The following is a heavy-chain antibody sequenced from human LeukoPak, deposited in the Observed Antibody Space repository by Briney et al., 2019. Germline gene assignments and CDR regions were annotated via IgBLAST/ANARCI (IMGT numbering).Heavy chain of an antibody. V-gene: IGHV5-51*01. CDR1: GYRFTSYW. Sequence: GESLKIPCKGSGYRFTSYWIAWVRQMPGKGLEWMGIIYPGDSNTRYSPSFLGQVTISADKSISTAYLQWSSLKASDTAIYYCAVSTLEYMDVWGKGTTVTVSS. J-gene: IGHJ6*03. D-gene: IGHD2-15*01. CDR2: IYPGDSNT. CDR3: AVSTLEYMDV.